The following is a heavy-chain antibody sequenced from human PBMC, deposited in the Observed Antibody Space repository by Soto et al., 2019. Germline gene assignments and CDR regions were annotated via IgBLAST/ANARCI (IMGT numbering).Heavy chain of an antibody. D-gene: IGHD1-1*01. J-gene: IGHJ3*01. CDR2: IYFSGVT. CDR3: ARDPWRTPPEAAFDV. Sequence: SETLSLTCTVSDGSISSAGYYWSWIRQHPGKGLEWIGYIYFSGVTYYNPSLESRVTISVDTSKNQFSLRLSSVTAADTAVYYCARDPWRTPPEAAFDVWGQGTKVTVSS. CDR1: DGSISSAGYY. V-gene: IGHV4-31*03.